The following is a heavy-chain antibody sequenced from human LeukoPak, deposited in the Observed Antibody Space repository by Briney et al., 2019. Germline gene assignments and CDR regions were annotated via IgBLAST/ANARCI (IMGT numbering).Heavy chain of an antibody. CDR2: ISSSSSTI. CDR1: GFTFSSYS. V-gene: IGHV3-48*02. Sequence: GGSLRPSCAASGFTFSSYSMNWVRQAPGKGLEWVSYISSSSSTIYYADSVKGRFTISRDNAKNSLYLQMNSLRDEDTAVYYCAREVPYNYYDSSGYFDYWGQGTLVTVSS. CDR3: AREVPYNYYDSSGYFDY. J-gene: IGHJ4*02. D-gene: IGHD3-22*01.